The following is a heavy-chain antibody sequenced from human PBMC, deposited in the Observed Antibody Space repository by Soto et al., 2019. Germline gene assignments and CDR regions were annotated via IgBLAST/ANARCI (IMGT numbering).Heavy chain of an antibody. CDR1: GYTFTSYG. J-gene: IGHJ6*02. CDR3: ARGPNLITMIVVVNYYYGMDV. D-gene: IGHD3-22*01. CDR2: ISAYNGNT. V-gene: IGHV1-18*01. Sequence: ASVKVSCKASGYTFTSYGISWVRQAPGQGLEWMGWISAYNGNTNYAQKLQGRVTMTTDTSTSTAYMELRSLRSDDTAVYYCARGPNLITMIVVVNYYYGMDVWGQGTTVTVSS.